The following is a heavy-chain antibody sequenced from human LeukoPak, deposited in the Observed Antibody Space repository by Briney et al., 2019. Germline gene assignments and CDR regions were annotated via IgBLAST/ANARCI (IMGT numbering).Heavy chain of an antibody. Sequence: SETLSLTCSVSGGSISTYYWTWIRQPPGKGLEWNGYIDYSGSTNYSPSLRSRVTISVDTSKNQFSLKLMSVTAADTAVYYCARVRRYSGRPDASDIWGQGTMVTVSS. CDR1: GGSISTYY. CDR2: IDYSGST. D-gene: IGHD1-26*01. V-gene: IGHV4-59*01. J-gene: IGHJ3*02. CDR3: ARVRRYSGRPDASDI.